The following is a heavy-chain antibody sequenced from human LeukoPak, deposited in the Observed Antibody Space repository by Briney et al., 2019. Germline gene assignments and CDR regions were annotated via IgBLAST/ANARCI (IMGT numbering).Heavy chain of an antibody. CDR3: ARGRRGDCSSTSCYADY. Sequence: ASVTVSCKASGYTFTVYYLHWVRQAPGQGLEWMGWINLYSGGTNFAQKFQGRVTMTRDTAISTSYMELSRLRSDDTAVYYCARGRRGDCSSTSCYADYWGQGTLVTVSS. V-gene: IGHV1-2*02. CDR2: INLYSGGT. D-gene: IGHD2-2*01. J-gene: IGHJ4*02. CDR1: GYTFTVYY.